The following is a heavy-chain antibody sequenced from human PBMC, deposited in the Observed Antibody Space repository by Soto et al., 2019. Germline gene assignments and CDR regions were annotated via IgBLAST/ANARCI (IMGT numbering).Heavy chain of an antibody. V-gene: IGHV4-59*08. CDR1: GGSISSYY. Sequence: QVQLQESGPGLVKPSETLSLTCTVSGGSISSYYWSWIRQPPGKGLEWIGYIYYSGSTNYNPSLKLRVTISAATSKTQLSLMLSPVTAADTAVYYCARNRASTGDAFDIWGQGTMVTVSS. CDR3: ARNRASTGDAFDI. CDR2: IYYSGST. D-gene: IGHD2-2*01. J-gene: IGHJ3*02.